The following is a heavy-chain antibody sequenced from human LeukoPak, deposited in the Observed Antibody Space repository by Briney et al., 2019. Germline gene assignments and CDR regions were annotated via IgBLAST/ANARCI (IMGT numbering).Heavy chain of an antibody. J-gene: IGHJ4*02. CDR3: ARDASYYGSGSYYNGDY. V-gene: IGHV3-30*04. D-gene: IGHD3-10*01. CDR1: GFTFSSYA. CDR2: ISYDGSNK. Sequence: PGRSLRLSCAASGFTFSSYAMHWVRQAPGKGLEWVAVISYDGSNKYYADSVQGRFTISRDNSKNTLYLQMNSLRAEDTAVYYCARDASYYGSGSYYNGDYWGQGTLVTVSS.